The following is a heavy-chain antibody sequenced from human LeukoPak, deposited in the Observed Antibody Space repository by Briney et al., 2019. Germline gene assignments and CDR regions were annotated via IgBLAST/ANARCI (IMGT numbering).Heavy chain of an antibody. V-gene: IGHV1-18*01. CDR3: ARANGDYPD. CDR1: GNTFTTYG. J-gene: IGHJ4*02. CDR2: ISTYSGNT. D-gene: IGHD4-17*01. Sequence: ASVTVSCKASGNTFTTYGISWVRQAPGQGLEWMGWISTYSGNTNLAQNLQGRVTMTTDTSTSTAYMELRSLRSDDTAVYYCARANGDYPDWGQGTLVTVSS.